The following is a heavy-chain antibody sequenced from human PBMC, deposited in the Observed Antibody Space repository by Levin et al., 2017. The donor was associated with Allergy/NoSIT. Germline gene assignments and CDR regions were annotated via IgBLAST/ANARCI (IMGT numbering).Heavy chain of an antibody. Sequence: PGGSLRLSCTVSGGSITTSSYWWGWIRQSPGQGLEWIGSVSYSGATYYNSSLKSRVTISRDTSKNQFSLKVSSVTAAETAVYYCARQPTGFPNWFDTWGQGTLVTVSS. CDR1: GGSITTSSYW. J-gene: IGHJ5*02. CDR3: ARQPTGFPNWFDT. V-gene: IGHV4-39*01. CDR2: VSYSGAT.